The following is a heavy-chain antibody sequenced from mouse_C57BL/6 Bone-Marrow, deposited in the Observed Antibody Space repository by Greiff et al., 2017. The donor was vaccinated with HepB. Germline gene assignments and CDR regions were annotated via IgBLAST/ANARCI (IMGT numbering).Heavy chain of an antibody. V-gene: IGHV1-50*01. Sequence: QVHVKQPGAELVKPGASVKLSCKASGYTFTSYWMQWVKQRPGQGLEWIGEIDPSDSYTNYNQKFKGKATLTVDTSSSTAYMQLSSLTSEDSAVYYCARYYGNLYYAMDYWGQGTSVTVSS. CDR1: GYTFTSYW. D-gene: IGHD2-1*01. CDR2: IDPSDSYT. J-gene: IGHJ4*01. CDR3: ARYYGNLYYAMDY.